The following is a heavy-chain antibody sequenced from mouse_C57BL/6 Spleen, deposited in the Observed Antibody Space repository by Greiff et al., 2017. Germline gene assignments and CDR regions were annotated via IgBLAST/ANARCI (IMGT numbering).Heavy chain of an antibody. D-gene: IGHD3-1*01. CDR3: ARTRTLHY. V-gene: IGHV1-55*01. CDR2: IYPGSGST. Sequence: QQHGAERGKPGAAEKRACKASGYTFTSYWITWVKQRPGQGLEWIGDIYPGSGSTNYNEKFKSKATLTVATSSSTAYMQLSSLTSEDSAVYYFARTRTLHYWRQGTTLTVSS. J-gene: IGHJ2*01. CDR1: GYTFTSYW.